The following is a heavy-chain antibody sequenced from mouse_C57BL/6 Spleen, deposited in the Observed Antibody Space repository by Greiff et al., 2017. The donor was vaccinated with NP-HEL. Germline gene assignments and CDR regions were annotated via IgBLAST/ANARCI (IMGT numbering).Heavy chain of an antibody. J-gene: IGHJ1*03. V-gene: IGHV1-54*01. Sequence: QVQLQQSGAELVRPGTSVKVSCKASGYAFTNYLIEWVKQRPGQGLEWIGVINPGSGGTNYNEKFKGKATLTADKSSSTAYMQLSSLTSEDSSVYFWARGGGPYWYFDVWGTGTTVTVSS. CDR3: ARGGGPYWYFDV. CDR1: GYAFTNYL. CDR2: INPGSGGT.